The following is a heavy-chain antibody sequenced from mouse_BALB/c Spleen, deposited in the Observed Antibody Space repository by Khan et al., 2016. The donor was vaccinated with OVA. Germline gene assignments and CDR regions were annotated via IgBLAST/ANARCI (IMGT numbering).Heavy chain of an antibody. D-gene: IGHD2-4*01. CDR1: GFSLNNYS. J-gene: IGHJ3*01. CDR3: ARRGYDYGRGALFAY. CDR2: IWSAGST. Sequence: VKLLESGPGLVQPSQSLSITCTVSGFSLNNYSVHWVRQSPGKGLEWLGVIWSAGSTDYTAAFISRLTISKDNSRSQVFFKMNSLQPNDTAICYCARRGYDYGRGALFAYWGQGTLVTVSA. V-gene: IGHV2-2*02.